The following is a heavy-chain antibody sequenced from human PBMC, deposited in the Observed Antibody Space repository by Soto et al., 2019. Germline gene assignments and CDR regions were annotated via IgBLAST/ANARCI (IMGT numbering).Heavy chain of an antibody. D-gene: IGHD3-10*01. CDR3: ARVRVGELV. CDR1: GFTFSSYA. CDR2: IGVGGGDR. J-gene: IGHJ4*02. Sequence: EVQLLESGGGLVQPGGSLRLSCAASGFTFSSYAMSWVRQAPGKGLEWVSIIGVGGGDRYYPESVKGRFTISRDNSRDTLYLEMNRLRDEDTAVYYCARVRVGELVWGQGTLVTVSS. V-gene: IGHV3-23*01.